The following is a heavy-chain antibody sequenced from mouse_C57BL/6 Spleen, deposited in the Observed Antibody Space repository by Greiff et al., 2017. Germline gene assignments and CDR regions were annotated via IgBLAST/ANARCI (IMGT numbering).Heavy chain of an antibody. V-gene: IGHV14-4*01. CDR1: GFNIKDDY. J-gene: IGHJ4*01. D-gene: IGHD2-5*01. CDR2: IDPENGDT. CDR3: TPYSNFSYARDY. Sequence: EVQLQQSGAELVRPGASVKLSCTASGFNIKDDYMHWVKQRPEQGLEWIGCIDPENGDTEYASKFQGKATITADTSSNTAYLQLSSLTSEDTAVXYCTPYSNFSYARDYWGQGTSVTVSS.